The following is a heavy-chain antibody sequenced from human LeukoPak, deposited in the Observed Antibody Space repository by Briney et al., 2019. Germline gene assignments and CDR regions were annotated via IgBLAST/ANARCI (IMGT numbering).Heavy chain of an antibody. J-gene: IGHJ4*02. V-gene: IGHV3-23*01. Sequence: GGSLRLSCAAPGFTFSSYAMSWVRQAPGKGLEWVSAISGSGGSTYYADSVKGRFTISRDNSKNTLYLQMNSLRAEDTAVYYCAKAIWSGYYSYFDYWGQGTLVTVSS. D-gene: IGHD3-3*01. CDR1: GFTFSSYA. CDR3: AKAIWSGYYSYFDY. CDR2: ISGSGGST.